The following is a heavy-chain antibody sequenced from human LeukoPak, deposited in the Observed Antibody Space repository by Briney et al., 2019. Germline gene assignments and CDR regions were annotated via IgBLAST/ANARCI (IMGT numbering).Heavy chain of an antibody. CDR2: MNTNSGKT. CDR3: ARGHYPRDRFDP. CDR1: GYTFTSYD. D-gene: IGHD1-26*01. V-gene: IGHV1-8*03. Sequence: ASVKVSCKASGYTFTSYDINWVRQATGQGLEWMGWMNTNSGKTGYAQKFQGRVTITRNTSISTAYMELSSLRSEDTAVYYCARGHYPRDRFDPWGQGTLVAVSS. J-gene: IGHJ5*02.